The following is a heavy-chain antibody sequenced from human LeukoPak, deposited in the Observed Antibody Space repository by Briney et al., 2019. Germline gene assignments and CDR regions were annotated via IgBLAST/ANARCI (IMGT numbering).Heavy chain of an antibody. D-gene: IGHD6-19*01. Sequence: PSQTLSLTCTVSGGSISSGDYYWSWIRQPPGKGLEWIGYIHYSGSTNYNPSLKSRVTISVDTSKNQFSLKLSSVTAADTAVYYYARVAVAGTFRIYYFDYWGQGTLVTVSS. J-gene: IGHJ4*02. CDR2: IHYSGST. CDR3: ARVAVAGTFRIYYFDY. V-gene: IGHV4-61*08. CDR1: GGSISSGDYY.